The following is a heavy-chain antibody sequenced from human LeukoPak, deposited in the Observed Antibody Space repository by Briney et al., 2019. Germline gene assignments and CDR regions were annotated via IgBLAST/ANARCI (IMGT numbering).Heavy chain of an antibody. CDR2: INPSGGST. CDR1: GYTFTSYY. CDR3: ARDRGYGDYDY. V-gene: IGHV1-46*01. D-gene: IGHD4-17*01. Sequence: ASVKVSCKASGYTFTSYYMHWVQQAPGQGLEWMGIINPSGGSTSYAQKFQGRVTMTRDMSTSTVYMELSSLRSEDTAVYYCARDRGYGDYDYWGQGTLVTVSS. J-gene: IGHJ4*02.